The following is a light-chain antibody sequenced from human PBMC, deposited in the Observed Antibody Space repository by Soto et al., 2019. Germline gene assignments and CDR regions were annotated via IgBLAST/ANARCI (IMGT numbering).Light chain of an antibody. V-gene: IGLV2-14*01. CDR2: EVS. J-gene: IGLJ2*01. CDR3: SSYISSSTFVV. Sequence: QSALTQPASVSGSPGQSITISCTGTSRDVGGYNYVSWHQQHPGKAPNVIITEVSNRPSGVSNRFSGSKSGNTASLTISGLQAEDEADYYCSSYISSSTFVVFGGGTKVTVL. CDR1: SRDVGGYNY.